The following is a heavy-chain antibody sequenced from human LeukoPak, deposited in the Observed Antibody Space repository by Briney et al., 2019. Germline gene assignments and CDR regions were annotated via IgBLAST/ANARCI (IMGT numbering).Heavy chain of an antibody. CDR1: GFTFSSYA. D-gene: IGHD3-10*01. V-gene: IGHV3-23*01. Sequence: GGSLRLSCAASGFTFSSYAMSWVRQAPGKGLEWVSAISGNGGSTYYADSVKGRFTISRDNSKNTLYLQMNSLRAEDTAVYYCAKGRTVLLWFGEFPPHPPPIWGQGTMVTVSS. CDR3: AKGRTVLLWFGEFPPHPPPI. CDR2: ISGNGGST. J-gene: IGHJ3*02.